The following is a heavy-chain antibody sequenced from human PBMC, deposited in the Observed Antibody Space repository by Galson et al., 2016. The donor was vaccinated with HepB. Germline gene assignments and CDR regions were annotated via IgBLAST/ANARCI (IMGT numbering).Heavy chain of an antibody. J-gene: IGHJ4*02. D-gene: IGHD3-22*01. CDR3: ARGGYYDSSGSLRY. Sequence: SVKVSCKASGYSFTTSYTHWVRQAPGQGLEWMGVINPSGGSTKDTQKFQGRVTMTRDTSTTTVYMEPSSLRSEDTAVYFCARGGYYDSSGSLRYWGQGTLVTVSS. V-gene: IGHV1-46*01. CDR1: GYSFTTSY. CDR2: INPSGGST.